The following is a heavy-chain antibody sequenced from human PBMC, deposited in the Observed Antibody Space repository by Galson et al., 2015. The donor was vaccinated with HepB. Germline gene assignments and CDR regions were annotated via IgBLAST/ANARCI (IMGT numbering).Heavy chain of an antibody. CDR1: GFTFSDYY. CDR3: AREKRGVGSGPNRDY. D-gene: IGHD3-10*01. Sequence: SLRLSCAASGFTFSDYYMSWIRQAPGKGLEWVSYISSSSSYTNYADSVKGRFTISRDNAKNSLYLQMNSLRAEDTAVYYCAREKRGVGSGPNRDYWGQGTLVTVSS. CDR2: ISSSSSYT. V-gene: IGHV3-11*06. J-gene: IGHJ4*02.